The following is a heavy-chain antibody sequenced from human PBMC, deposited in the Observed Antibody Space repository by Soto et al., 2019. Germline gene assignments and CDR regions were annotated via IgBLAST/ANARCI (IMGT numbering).Heavy chain of an antibody. CDR3: AKAEGSSYGTEYSQH. V-gene: IGHV3-23*01. Sequence: EVQLLESGGGLVQPGGSLRLSCAASGFTFSTYAMNWVRQAPGKGLEWVSLIVSSGSDTYYADSVKGRFTISRDNSKNTLYLQMNSLRADDTAVYYCAKAEGSSYGTEYSQHWGQGTLVTVFS. CDR1: GFTFSTYA. D-gene: IGHD6-13*01. CDR2: IVSSGSDT. J-gene: IGHJ1*01.